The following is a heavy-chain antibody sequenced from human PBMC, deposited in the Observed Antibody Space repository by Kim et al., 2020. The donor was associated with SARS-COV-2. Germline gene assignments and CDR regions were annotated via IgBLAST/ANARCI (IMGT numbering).Heavy chain of an antibody. J-gene: IGHJ4*02. D-gene: IGHD3-22*01. V-gene: IGHV1-24*01. CDR2: FDPEDGET. CDR3: ATGGYDSSGYYSYYFDY. CDR1: GYTITELS. Sequence: ASVKVSCKVSGYTITELSMHWVRQAPGKGLEWMGGFDPEDGETIYAQKFQGRVTMTEDTSTDTAYMELSSLRSEDTAVYYCATGGYDSSGYYSYYFDYWGQGTLVTVSS.